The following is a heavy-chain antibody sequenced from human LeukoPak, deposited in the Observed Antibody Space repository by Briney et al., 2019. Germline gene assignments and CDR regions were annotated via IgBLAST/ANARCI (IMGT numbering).Heavy chain of an antibody. CDR1: GGSISSYY. J-gene: IGHJ6*03. V-gene: IGHV4-59*01. Sequence: SETLSLTCTVSGGSISSYYWSWIRQPPGKGLEWIGYIYHSGSTKYNPSLKSRVTISVGTSKNQFSLKLSSVTAADTAVYYCAGGPGWYDSSVYYYYMDVWDKGTTVTVSS. CDR2: IYHSGST. D-gene: IGHD3-22*01. CDR3: AGGPGWYDSSVYYYYMDV.